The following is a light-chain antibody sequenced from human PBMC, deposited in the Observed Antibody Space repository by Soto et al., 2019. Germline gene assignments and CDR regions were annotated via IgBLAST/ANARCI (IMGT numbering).Light chain of an antibody. J-gene: IGLJ1*01. CDR2: DVS. CDR1: SSDVGGYNH. V-gene: IGLV2-8*01. CDR3: SSYAGSSSLV. Sequence: QSVLTQPPSASGSLGQSVTISCTGTSSDVGGYNHVSWYQQHPGKAPKLLIYDVSYRPSGVPDRFSGSKSGNTASLTVSGLQAEDETDYYCSSYAGSSSLVFGTGTKLTVL.